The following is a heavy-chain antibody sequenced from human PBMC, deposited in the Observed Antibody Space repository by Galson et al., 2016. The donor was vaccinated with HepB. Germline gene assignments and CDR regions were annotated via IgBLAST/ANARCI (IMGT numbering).Heavy chain of an antibody. CDR3: AREGVARSRDY. V-gene: IGHV3-7*01. Sequence: KQDGSEKYYVDSVKGRFTISRDNAKNSVYLQMNSLRVEDTAVYYCAREGVARSRDYWGQGTLVTVSS. CDR2: KQDGSEK. J-gene: IGHJ4*02. D-gene: IGHD2-15*01.